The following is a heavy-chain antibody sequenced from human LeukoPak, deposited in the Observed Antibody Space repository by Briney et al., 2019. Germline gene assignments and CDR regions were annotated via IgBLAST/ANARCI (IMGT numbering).Heavy chain of an antibody. J-gene: IGHJ3*02. CDR3: ARTAYGSGSYYKGPNAFDI. CDR1: GGSISSGDYY. V-gene: IGHV4-30-4*08. D-gene: IGHD3-10*01. Sequence: PSQTLSLTCTVSGGSISSGDYYWRWIRQPPGKGREWIGYIYYSGSTYYNPSLKSRVTISVDTSKNQFSLKLSSVTAADTAVYYCARTAYGSGSYYKGPNAFDIWGQGTMVTVSS. CDR2: IYYSGST.